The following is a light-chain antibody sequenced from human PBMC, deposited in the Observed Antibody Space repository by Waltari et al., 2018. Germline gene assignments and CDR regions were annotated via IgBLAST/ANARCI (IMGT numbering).Light chain of an antibody. J-gene: IGLJ2*01. V-gene: IGLV1-51*01. CDR3: GTWDTTLNAGV. Sequence: QSVLTQPPSVSAAPGQKVTISCSGRGSNIGNNFVSWYQQSPGTAPKLLIYDGYSRPSGIPDRFSGSKSGTSAALAITGLQTGDEADYYCGTWDTTLNAGVFGGGTKLTVL. CDR2: DGY. CDR1: GSNIGNNF.